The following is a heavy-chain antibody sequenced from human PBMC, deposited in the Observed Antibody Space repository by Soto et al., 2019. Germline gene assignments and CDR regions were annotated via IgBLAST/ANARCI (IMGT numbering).Heavy chain of an antibody. CDR2: INPASGKT. CDR1: GYTFTDYS. J-gene: IGHJ4*01. CDR3: ARDLWLGESFRYYFDY. V-gene: IGHV1-3*01. Sequence: GASVKVSCKASGYTFTDYSLQWVRQAPGQRLEWMGWINPASGKTKYSQKFQGRVTITRDTSASTAYMELSSLTSEDTALYCCARDLWLGESFRYYFDYWAQGTLVTVSS. D-gene: IGHD3-10*01.